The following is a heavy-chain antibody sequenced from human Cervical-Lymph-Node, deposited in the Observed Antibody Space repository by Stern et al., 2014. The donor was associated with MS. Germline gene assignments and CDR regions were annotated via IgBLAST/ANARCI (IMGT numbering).Heavy chain of an antibody. J-gene: IGHJ3*02. V-gene: IGHV3-30*01. CDR1: GFTFSSYA. D-gene: IGHD6-19*01. Sequence: QVQLVQSGGGVVQPGRSLRLSCAASGFTFSSYAMHWVRQAPGKGLEWVAVISYDGSNKYYADSVKGRFTISRDNSKNTLYLQMNSLRAEDTAVYYCASTYSSGTDAFDIWGQGTMVTVSS. CDR2: ISYDGSNK. CDR3: ASTYSSGTDAFDI.